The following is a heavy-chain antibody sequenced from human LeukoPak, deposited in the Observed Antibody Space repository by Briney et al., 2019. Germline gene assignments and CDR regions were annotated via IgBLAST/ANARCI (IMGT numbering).Heavy chain of an antibody. V-gene: IGHV4-34*01. CDR1: GGSFSGYY. CDR3: ARGRASLLRYFDWSIDY. CDR2: INHSGST. D-gene: IGHD3-9*01. J-gene: IGHJ4*02. Sequence: SETLSLTCAVYGGSFSGYYWSWIRQPPGKGLEWIGEINHSGSTNYNPSLKSRVTISVDTSKNQFSLKLSSVTAADTAVYYCARGRASLLRYFDWSIDYWGQGTLVTVSS.